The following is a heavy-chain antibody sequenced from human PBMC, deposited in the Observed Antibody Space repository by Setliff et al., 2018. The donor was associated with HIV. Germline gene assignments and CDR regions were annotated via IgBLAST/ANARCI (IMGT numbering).Heavy chain of an antibody. CDR3: ARDHRTQRNIAARQGVDY. J-gene: IGHJ4*02. Sequence: ASVKVSCKTSGDKFGSFDINWVRQASGQGLEWVGWVYASTGHTAYARKFEGRVTMTTDTSTSTAYMELRSLRSDDTAVFYCARDHRTQRNIAARQGVDYWGQGTLVTVSS. V-gene: IGHV1-8*01. CDR1: GDKFGSFD. CDR2: VYASTGHT. D-gene: IGHD6-6*01.